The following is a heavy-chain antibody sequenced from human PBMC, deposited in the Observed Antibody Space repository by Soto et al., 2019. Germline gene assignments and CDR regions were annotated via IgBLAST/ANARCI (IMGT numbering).Heavy chain of an antibody. Sequence: PAETLSLTCTFSGFSISSYYWSWIRQPPGKGLEWIGYIYYSGSTNYNPSLKSRVTISVDTSKNQFSLKLSSVTAADTAVYYCARDRSTVTTGWFDPWGQGTLVTVSS. J-gene: IGHJ5*02. D-gene: IGHD4-17*01. CDR3: ARDRSTVTTGWFDP. V-gene: IGHV4-59*01. CDR2: IYYSGST. CDR1: GFSISSYY.